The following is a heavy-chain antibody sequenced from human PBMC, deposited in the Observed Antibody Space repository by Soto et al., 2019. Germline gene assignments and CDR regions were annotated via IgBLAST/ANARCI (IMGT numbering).Heavy chain of an antibody. Sequence: SETLSLTCAVYGGSFSGYYWSWIRQPPGKGLGWIGEINHSGSTNYNPSLKSRVTISVDTSKNQFSLKLSSVTAADTAVYYCARMTYDSSGNYWDYYYYYGMDVWGQGTTVTVSS. J-gene: IGHJ6*02. CDR1: GGSFSGYY. D-gene: IGHD3-22*01. CDR3: ARMTYDSSGNYWDYYYYYGMDV. V-gene: IGHV4-34*01. CDR2: INHSGST.